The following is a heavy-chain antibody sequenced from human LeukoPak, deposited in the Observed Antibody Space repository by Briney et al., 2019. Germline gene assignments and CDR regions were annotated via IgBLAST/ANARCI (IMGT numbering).Heavy chain of an antibody. V-gene: IGHV3-23*01. CDR3: AKGGLERPGC. Sequence: GGSLRLSCAASGFTFSNYAMSWVRQAPGKGLEWVSGTSGSGGSTYYADSVKGRFTISRDNSKNTVYLQMKSLRAEDTAVYYCAKGGLERPGCWGQGTLVTVSS. CDR1: GFTFSNYA. J-gene: IGHJ4*02. CDR2: TSGSGGST. D-gene: IGHD1-1*01.